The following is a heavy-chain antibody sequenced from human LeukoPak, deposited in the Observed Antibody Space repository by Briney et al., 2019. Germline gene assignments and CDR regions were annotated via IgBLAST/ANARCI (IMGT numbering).Heavy chain of an antibody. D-gene: IGHD2-15*01. CDR1: GFTFSSYG. V-gene: IGHV3-33*06. J-gene: IGHJ4*02. Sequence: GRSLRLSCAASGFTFSSYGMHWVRQAPGKGLEWVAVIWYDGSNKYYADSVKGRFTISRDNSKNTLYLQMNSLRAEDTAVYYCAKDLRNIVVVVPLLPPEDYWGQGTLVTVSS. CDR3: AKDLRNIVVVVPLLPPEDY. CDR2: IWYDGSNK.